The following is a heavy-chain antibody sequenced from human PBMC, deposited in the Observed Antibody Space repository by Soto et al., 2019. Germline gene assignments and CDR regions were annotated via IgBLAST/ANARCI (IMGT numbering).Heavy chain of an antibody. CDR3: ARDDSYSSSPATDDYYGMDV. CDR2: IIPIFGTA. D-gene: IGHD6-6*01. Sequence: QVQLVQSGAEVKKPGSSVKVSCKASGGTFSSYAISWVRQAPGQGLEWMGGIIPIFGTANYAQKFQGRVTITADESTSTAYMELSSLRSEDTAVYYCARDDSYSSSPATDDYYGMDVWGQGTTVTVSS. J-gene: IGHJ6*02. V-gene: IGHV1-69*12. CDR1: GGTFSSYA.